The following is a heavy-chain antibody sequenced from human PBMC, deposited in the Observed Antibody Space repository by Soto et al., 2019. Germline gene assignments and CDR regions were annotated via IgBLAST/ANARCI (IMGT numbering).Heavy chain of an antibody. V-gene: IGHV1-69*13. J-gene: IGHJ4*02. CDR3: AREVGYGDFSAALLD. D-gene: IGHD2-21*02. CDR2: IITLFGTS. Sequence: SVKVSCKTSGYTFTTYGVNWVRQAPGQGLEWMGGIITLFGTSNYAQNFQGRVTITADQSTSTAYMELNSLTSDDTAVYYCAREVGYGDFSAALLDWGQGTLVTVSS. CDR1: GYTFTTYG.